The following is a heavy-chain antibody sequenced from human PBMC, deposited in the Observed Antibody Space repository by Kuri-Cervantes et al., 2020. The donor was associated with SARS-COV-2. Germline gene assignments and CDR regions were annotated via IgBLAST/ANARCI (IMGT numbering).Heavy chain of an antibody. D-gene: IGHD3-9*01. CDR1: GFTFSSYG. J-gene: IGHJ4*02. CDR3: ARDISGLYFDY. Sequence: GGSLRLSCAASGFTFSSYGMHWVRQAPGKGLEWVAVISYDGSNKYYADSVKGRFTISRDNSKSTLYLQMNSLRAEDTAVYYCARDISGLYFDYWGQGTLVTVSS. V-gene: IGHV3-30*03. CDR2: ISYDGSNK.